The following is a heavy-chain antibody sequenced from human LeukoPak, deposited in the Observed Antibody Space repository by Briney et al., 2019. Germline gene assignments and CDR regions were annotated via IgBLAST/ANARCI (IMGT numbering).Heavy chain of an antibody. V-gene: IGHV3-64*01. CDR1: GFTFSSYA. J-gene: IGHJ3*02. CDR3: ARERSPALSDCGGDCGDAFDI. D-gene: IGHD2-21*02. Sequence: GGSLRLSCAASGFTFSSYAMHWVRQAPGKGLEYVSAISSNGGSTYYANSVKGRFTISRDNSKNTLYLQMGSLRAEDMAVYYCARERSPALSDCGGDCGDAFDIWGQGTMVTVSS. CDR2: ISSNGGST.